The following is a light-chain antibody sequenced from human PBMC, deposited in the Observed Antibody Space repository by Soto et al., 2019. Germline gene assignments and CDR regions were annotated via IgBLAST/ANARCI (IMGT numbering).Light chain of an antibody. J-gene: IGLJ1*01. V-gene: IGLV2-14*01. Sequence: SVLTQLTSVSGSPGQSITITCIGTSSDVGADNYVSWYKQYPGKAPKLMIYGVTNRPSGDSNRYSGSKTGNTASLNISGRQAEDEADYYCSSYALRFGTGTKVTVL. CDR3: SSYALR. CDR2: GVT. CDR1: SSDVGADNY.